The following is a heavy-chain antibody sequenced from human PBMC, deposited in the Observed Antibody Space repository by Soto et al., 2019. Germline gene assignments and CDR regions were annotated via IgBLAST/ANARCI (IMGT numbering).Heavy chain of an antibody. CDR2: IYDSVTT. V-gene: IGHV4-61*01. Sequence: PSETLSLTCTVSGGSVSSRFYYYNWIRQPPGKGLEWIGYIYDSVTTNYNSSLESRLTISVDTSKNLFSLRLSSVTAAYTAVYYGAGADSGNYYHVFQMGGKGKRVTVP. CDR1: GGSVSSRFYY. J-gene: IGHJ6*03. CDR3: AGADSGNYYHVFQM. D-gene: IGHD1-26*01.